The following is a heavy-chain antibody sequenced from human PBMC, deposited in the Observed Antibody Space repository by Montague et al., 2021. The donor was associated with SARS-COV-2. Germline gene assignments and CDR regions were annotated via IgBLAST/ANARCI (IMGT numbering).Heavy chain of an antibody. Sequence: SLRLSCAASGFTFSSYFMNWVRQAPGKGLEWVSSISTSSSYIYYADSVKGRFTISRDNAKNSLYLQMNSLRAEDTAVYYCARDAYSNYGEGNYSDYWGQGTLVTVSS. D-gene: IGHD4-11*01. V-gene: IGHV3-21*01. J-gene: IGHJ4*02. CDR3: ARDAYSNYGEGNYSDY. CDR1: GFTFSSYF. CDR2: ISTSSSYI.